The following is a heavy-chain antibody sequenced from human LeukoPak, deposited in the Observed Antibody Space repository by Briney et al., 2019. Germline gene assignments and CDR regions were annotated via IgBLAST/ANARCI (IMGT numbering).Heavy chain of an antibody. CDR3: AKDMDIVVVPAAYDY. Sequence: GGSLRLSCAASRFTFSSYAMSWVRQAPGKGLEWVSAISGSGGSTYYADSVKGRFTISGDNSKNTLYLQMNSLRAEDTAVYYCAKDMDIVVVPAAYDYWGQGTLVTVSS. V-gene: IGHV3-23*01. CDR2: ISGSGGST. J-gene: IGHJ4*02. D-gene: IGHD2-2*03. CDR1: RFTFSSYA.